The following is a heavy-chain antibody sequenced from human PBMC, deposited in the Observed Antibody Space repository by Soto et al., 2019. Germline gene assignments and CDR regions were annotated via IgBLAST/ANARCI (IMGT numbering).Heavy chain of an antibody. Sequence: EVQLVESGGGLVQPGGSLRLSCAASGFTVNNNYVSWVRQAPWRGLEWVSAIYSGGGTYYADSVKGRFTISRAHSKNTLYRQMNILRAEDTGVYYCSTAPGVLDYWGQGTVVTVPS. V-gene: IGHV3-66*01. CDR1: GFTVNNNY. J-gene: IGHJ4*02. D-gene: IGHD4-17*01. CDR3: STAPGVLDY. CDR2: IYSGGGT.